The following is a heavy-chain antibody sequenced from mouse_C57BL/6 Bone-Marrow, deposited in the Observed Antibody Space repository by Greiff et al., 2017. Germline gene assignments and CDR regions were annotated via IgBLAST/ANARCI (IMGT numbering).Heavy chain of an antibody. Sequence: DVKLQESGPGLVKPSQSLSLTCSVTGYSITSGYYWNWIRQFPGNKLEWMGYISYDGSNNYNPSLKNRISITRDTSKNQFFLKLNSVTTEDTATYYCARLRHYGNYNYAMDDWGQGTSVTVSS. CDR2: ISYDGSN. V-gene: IGHV3-6*01. J-gene: IGHJ4*01. CDR3: ARLRHYGNYNYAMDD. CDR1: GYSITSGYY. D-gene: IGHD2-1*01.